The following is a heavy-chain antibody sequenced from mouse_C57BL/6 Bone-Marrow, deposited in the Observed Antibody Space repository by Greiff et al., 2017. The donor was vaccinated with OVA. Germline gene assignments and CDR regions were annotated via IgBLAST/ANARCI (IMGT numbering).Heavy chain of an antibody. CDR2: ISDGGSYT. CDR3: AREAYDYDGSFDY. D-gene: IGHD2-4*01. Sequence: EVHLVESGGGLVKPGGSLKLSCAASGFTFSSYAMSWVRQTPEKRLEWVATISDGGSYTYYPDNVKGRFTISRDNAKNNLYLQMSHLKSEDTAMYYCAREAYDYDGSFDYWGQGTTLTVSS. CDR1: GFTFSSYA. V-gene: IGHV5-4*01. J-gene: IGHJ2*01.